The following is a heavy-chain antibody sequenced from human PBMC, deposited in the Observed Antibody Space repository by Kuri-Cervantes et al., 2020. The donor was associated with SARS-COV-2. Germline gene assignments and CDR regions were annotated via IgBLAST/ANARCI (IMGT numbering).Heavy chain of an antibody. Sequence: GGSLRLSCAASGFTFSSYSMNWVRQAPGKGLEWVSYISSSGSTIYYADSVKGRFTISRDNAKNSLYLQMNSLRAEDTAVYYCAREGDIVVVRDAFDIWGQGTMVTVSS. V-gene: IGHV3-48*04. CDR3: AREGDIVVVRDAFDI. J-gene: IGHJ3*02. D-gene: IGHD2-2*01. CDR2: ISSSGSTI. CDR1: GFTFSSYS.